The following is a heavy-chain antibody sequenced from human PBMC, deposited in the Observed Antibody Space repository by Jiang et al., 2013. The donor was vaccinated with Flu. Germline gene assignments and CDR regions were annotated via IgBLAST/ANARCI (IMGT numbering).Heavy chain of an antibody. V-gene: IGHV1-69*11. D-gene: IGHD4-17*01. CDR1: GGITFRSDF. J-gene: IGHJ4*02. CDR3: ARESLDGDLKNPLDS. Sequence: SGAEVKKSGSSVKVSCKASGGITFRSDFINWVRQAPGQGLEWMGNIIPMLGKPSYAQSFQGRVTITADESTSTAYMELYRLTSEDTAVYYCARESLDGDLKNPLDSWGQGSLVTVSS. CDR2: IIPMLGKP.